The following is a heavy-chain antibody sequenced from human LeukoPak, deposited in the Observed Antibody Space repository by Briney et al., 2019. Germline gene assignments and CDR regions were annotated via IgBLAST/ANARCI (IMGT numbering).Heavy chain of an antibody. CDR3: ARSRGGPNSLDY. D-gene: IGHD6-19*01. V-gene: IGHV1-8*01. CDR1: GYTFTSFD. Sequence: ASVKVSCKASGYTFTSFDINWVRQAPGQGLEWMGWMNPNNGDTGYAQSFEGRVSMARITSINTAYMDLSSLRSEDTAVYYCARSRGGPNSLDYWGQGTLVTVSS. J-gene: IGHJ4*02. CDR2: MNPNNGDT.